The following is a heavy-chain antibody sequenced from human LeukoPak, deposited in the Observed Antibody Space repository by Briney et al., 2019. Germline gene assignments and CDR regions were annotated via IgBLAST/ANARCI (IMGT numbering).Heavy chain of an antibody. V-gene: IGHV1-2*02. CDR1: EYSFTGYY. D-gene: IGHD6-19*01. CDR2: INPNSGGT. Sequence: ASVKVSCKASEYSFTGYYIHWVRQAPGQGLEWMGWINPNSGGTNYAQKFQGRVTMTRDTSISTAYIELSRLRSDDTAVYYCARDPGIAVAGYFDYWGQGTLVTVSS. CDR3: ARDPGIAVAGYFDY. J-gene: IGHJ4*02.